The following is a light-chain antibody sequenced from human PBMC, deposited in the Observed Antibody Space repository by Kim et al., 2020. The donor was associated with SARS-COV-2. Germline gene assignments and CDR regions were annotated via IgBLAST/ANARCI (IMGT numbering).Light chain of an antibody. Sequence: PGERATLSCRASQVVSNQYLAWYQQTPGQAPRLLIYGASKRATGIPDKFSGSGSGTDFTLTISRLEPEDFAVYYCQQYGASPMYSFGQGTKLEI. CDR1: QVVSNQY. J-gene: IGKJ2*01. CDR2: GAS. V-gene: IGKV3-20*01. CDR3: QQYGASPMYS.